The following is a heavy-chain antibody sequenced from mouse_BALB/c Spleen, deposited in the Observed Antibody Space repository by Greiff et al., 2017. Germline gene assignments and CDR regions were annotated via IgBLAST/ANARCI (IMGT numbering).Heavy chain of an antibody. CDR1: GYAFTSYN. Sequence: VQLKESGPELVKPGASVKVSCKASGYAFTSYNMYWVKQSHGKSLEWIGYIDPYNGGTSYNQKFKGKATLTVDKSSSTAYMHLNSLTSEDSAVYYCARRDGNYEGNAMDYWGQGTSGTVSS. J-gene: IGHJ4*01. CDR3: ARRDGNYEGNAMDY. CDR2: IDPYNGGT. V-gene: IGHV1S135*01. D-gene: IGHD2-1*01.